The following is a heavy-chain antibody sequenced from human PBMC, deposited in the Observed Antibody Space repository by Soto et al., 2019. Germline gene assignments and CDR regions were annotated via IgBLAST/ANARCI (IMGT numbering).Heavy chain of an antibody. V-gene: IGHV4-34*01. CDR3: ARARRVGATTLWFDP. CDR1: GGSFRGYY. CDR2: INHSGST. Sequence: QVQLQQWGAGLLKPSETLSLTCAVYGGSFRGYYWSWIRQPPGKGLEWIGEINHSGSTNYNPSLKSRVTISVDTSKNQFSLKLSSVTAADTAVYYCARARRVGATTLWFDPWGQGTLVTVSS. J-gene: IGHJ5*02. D-gene: IGHD1-26*01.